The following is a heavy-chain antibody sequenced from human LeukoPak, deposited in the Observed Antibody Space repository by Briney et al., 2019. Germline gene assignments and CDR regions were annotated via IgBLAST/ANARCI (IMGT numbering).Heavy chain of an antibody. D-gene: IGHD1-26*01. V-gene: IGHV4-61*08. CDR2: IYYSGST. J-gene: IGHJ3*02. CDR1: GGSISSGGYY. Sequence: SETLSLTCAVSGGSISSGGYYWSWIRQPPGKGLEWIGYIYYSGSTNYNPSLKSRVTISVDTSKNQFSLKLSSVTAADTAVYYCARKAVGATGAFDIWGQGTMVTVSS. CDR3: ARKAVGATGAFDI.